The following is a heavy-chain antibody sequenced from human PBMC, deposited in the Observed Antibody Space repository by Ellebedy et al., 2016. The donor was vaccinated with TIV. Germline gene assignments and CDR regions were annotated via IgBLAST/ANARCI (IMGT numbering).Heavy chain of an antibody. J-gene: IGHJ4*02. CDR2: ISSSISTK. D-gene: IGHD1-26*01. CDR3: ARDRSGSYCPDY. V-gene: IGHV3-48*02. CDR1: GFTFSSDS. Sequence: GESLKISCEASGFTFSSDSMNWVRQDPGKGLEWISYISSSISTKYYADSVKGRFTISRDNAKNSVYLQMNSLRDEDTAVYYCARDRSGSYCPDYWGQGTLVTVSS.